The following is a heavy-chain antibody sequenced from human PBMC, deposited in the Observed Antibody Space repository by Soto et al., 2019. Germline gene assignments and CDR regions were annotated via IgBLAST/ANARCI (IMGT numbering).Heavy chain of an antibody. CDR3: ARPPRAYYVSDAFGI. Sequence: QLQLVESGGGVVQPGRSLRLSCAGSGFSFSTFGLHWVRQAPGKGLEWVAVIWYDANDKYYADSVKDRFTISKDNSKNTVYLQMNSLRVEDTAVYYCARPPRAYYVSDAFGIWGQGKMVTVSP. J-gene: IGHJ3*02. V-gene: IGHV3-33*01. D-gene: IGHD1-26*01. CDR1: GFSFSTFG. CDR2: IWYDANDK.